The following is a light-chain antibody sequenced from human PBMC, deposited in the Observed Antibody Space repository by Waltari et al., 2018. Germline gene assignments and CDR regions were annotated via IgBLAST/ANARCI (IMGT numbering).Light chain of an antibody. Sequence: DILMTQSPSTLSASVGYRVTITCRASQSMNTYLAWYQQKPGKAPKLLIYGASTLESGVPGRFSGTGSGTEFTLTISSLQPDDFATYYCQRYNSYANTFGQGTKVDIK. CDR2: GAS. J-gene: IGKJ2*01. CDR3: QRYNSYANT. CDR1: QSMNTY. V-gene: IGKV1-5*01.